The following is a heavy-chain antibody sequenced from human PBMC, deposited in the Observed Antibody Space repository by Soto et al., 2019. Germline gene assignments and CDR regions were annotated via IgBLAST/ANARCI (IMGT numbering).Heavy chain of an antibody. CDR1: GFTFDDYA. J-gene: IGHJ4*02. CDR3: EKDIRHYGWGSYFNY. V-gene: IGHV3-9*01. D-gene: IGHD3-10*01. CDR2: ISWNSGSI. Sequence: GGSLRLSCAASGFTFDDYAMHWVRQAPGKGLEWVSGISWNSGSIGYADSVKGRFTISRDNAKNSLYLQMNSLRAEDTALYYCEKDIRHYGWGSYFNYWGQETLVTVSS.